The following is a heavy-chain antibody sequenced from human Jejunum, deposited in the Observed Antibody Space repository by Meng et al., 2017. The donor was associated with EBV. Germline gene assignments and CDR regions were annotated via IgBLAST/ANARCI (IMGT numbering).Heavy chain of an antibody. V-gene: IGHV3-74*01. Sequence: EVRLVESGGGLVQPGDSLRLSCAASGFTLSSYWMHWVRQAPGKGLVRVSRINSDGSKTNYADSVKGRFTISRDIAKNTLYLQLNSLRADDTAVYYCVRGPPPDTWGQGTLVTVSS. CDR1: GFTLSSYW. J-gene: IGHJ5*02. CDR3: VRGPPPDT. CDR2: INSDGSKT.